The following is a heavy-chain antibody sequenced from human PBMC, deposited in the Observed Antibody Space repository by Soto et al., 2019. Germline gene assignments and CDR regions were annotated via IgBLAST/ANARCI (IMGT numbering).Heavy chain of an antibody. J-gene: IGHJ4*02. V-gene: IGHV2-5*02. CDR2: IYWDDDK. Sequence: QITLKESGPTVVKPTETLTLTCTFSGFSLTTSGVGVGWVRQSPGKAPEWLARIYWDDDKRYSTSLKSRLTIPKYTSKNQVVLTMANVDPSHTATYYCAHRVLRTVFGLVTTTAIYFDFWGQGTPVVVSS. D-gene: IGHD3-3*01. CDR1: GFSLTTSGVG. CDR3: AHRVLRTVFGLVTTTAIYFDF.